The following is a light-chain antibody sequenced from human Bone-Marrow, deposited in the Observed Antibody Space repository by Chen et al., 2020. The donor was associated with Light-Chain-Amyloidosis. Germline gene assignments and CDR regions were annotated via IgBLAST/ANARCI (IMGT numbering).Light chain of an antibody. CDR1: NIGSKG. J-gene: IGLJ3*02. CDR3: QVWDRSSDRPV. CDR2: DDS. V-gene: IGLV3-21*02. Sequence: SYVLTQAPSASVAPGQTARITCGGDNIGSKGVHWYQQKPGQAPVLVVYDDSDRPSGIPERLSGSNSGNTATLAISRVGAGDGADYYCQVWDRSSDRPVFGGGTKLTVL.